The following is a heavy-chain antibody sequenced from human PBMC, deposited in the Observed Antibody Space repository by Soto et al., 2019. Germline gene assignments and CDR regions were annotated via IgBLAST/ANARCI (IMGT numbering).Heavy chain of an antibody. CDR1: GGSLSGYF. J-gene: IGHJ6*03. Sequence: QVHLEQWGAGLLKPSETLSLTCAVYGGSLSGYFWSWVRQPPGKGLEWIGEINHSGSTNYNPSLTSRVTISADTSKHQVSLRLSSVTAADSGIYFCASYHYYDFWIGSRHYMEAWGKGNTVTVSS. CDR3: ASYHYYDFWIGSRHYMEA. V-gene: IGHV4-34*01. CDR2: INHSGST. D-gene: IGHD3-3*01.